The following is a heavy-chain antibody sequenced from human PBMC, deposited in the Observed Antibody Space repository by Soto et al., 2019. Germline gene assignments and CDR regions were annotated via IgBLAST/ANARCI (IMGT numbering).Heavy chain of an antibody. CDR1: GFTFSSYG. V-gene: IGHV3-30*18. J-gene: IGHJ6*02. CDR3: AKSWRFGERIYYYGMDV. Sequence: QVQLVESGGGVVQPGRSLRLSCAASGFTFSSYGMHWVRQAPGKGLEWVAVISYDGSNKYYADSVKGRFTISRDNSKNTLYLQMNSLRAEDTAVYYCAKSWRFGERIYYYGMDVWGQGTTVTVSS. CDR2: ISYDGSNK. D-gene: IGHD3-10*01.